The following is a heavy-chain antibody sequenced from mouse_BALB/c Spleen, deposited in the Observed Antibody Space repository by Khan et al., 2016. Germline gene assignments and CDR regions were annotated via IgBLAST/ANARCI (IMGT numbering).Heavy chain of an antibody. Sequence: VQLQQSGAELVKPGASVKLSCTASGFNIKDTYMHWVKQRPEQGLEWIGRIDPANGNTKYDPKFQGKATITADTSSNTAYLQLSSLTSEDTAVYYCAKYYGSSYQLFAYWGQGTLVTVSA. CDR3: AKYYGSSYQLFAY. CDR1: GFNIKDTY. D-gene: IGHD1-1*01. J-gene: IGHJ3*01. V-gene: IGHV14-3*02. CDR2: IDPANGNT.